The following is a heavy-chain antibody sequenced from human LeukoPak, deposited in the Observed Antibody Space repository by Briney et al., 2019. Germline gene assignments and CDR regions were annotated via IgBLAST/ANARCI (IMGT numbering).Heavy chain of an antibody. CDR2: ISYDGSSK. CDR1: GFTFSSYG. CDR3: AKNGWFGELSQRLDY. V-gene: IGHV3-30*18. D-gene: IGHD3-10*01. Sequence: PGRSLRLSCAASGFTFSSYGMHWVRQAPGKGLEWVAVISYDGSSKYYADSVKGRFTISRDNSKNTLYLQMNSLRAEDTAVYYCAKNGWFGELSQRLDYWGQGTLVTVSS. J-gene: IGHJ4*02.